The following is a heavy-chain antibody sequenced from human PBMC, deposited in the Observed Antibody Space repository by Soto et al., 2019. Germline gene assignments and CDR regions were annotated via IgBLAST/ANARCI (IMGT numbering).Heavy chain of an antibody. J-gene: IGHJ4*01. D-gene: IGHD5-18*01. V-gene: IGHV1-18*01. CDR1: GYTFNTYS. CDR3: ARENVLSYVDTTMVDYFDY. Sequence: ASVKVSCKASGYTFNTYSISWVRQAPGQGLEWMGWISGYNGDTHYAQKFQGRGTMTTDTSTSTAYRELRSLRSDDTAMYYCARENVLSYVDTTMVDYFDYWG. CDR2: ISGYNGDT.